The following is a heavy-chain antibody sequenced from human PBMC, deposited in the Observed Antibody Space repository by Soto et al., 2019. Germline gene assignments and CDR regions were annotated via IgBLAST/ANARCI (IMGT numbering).Heavy chain of an antibody. CDR1: CGSVSSGSYY. D-gene: IGHD2-2*01. CDR2: IYYSGST. J-gene: IGHJ6*02. Sequence: SETLSLTCTVSCGSVSSGSYYWSWIRQPPGKGLEWIGYIYYSGSTNYNPSLKSRVTISVDTSKNQFSLKVSSVTAADTAVYYCARDSGIVVEPADMRYYYYGMDVWGQGTMVTVSS. V-gene: IGHV4-61*01. CDR3: ARDSGIVVEPADMRYYYYGMDV.